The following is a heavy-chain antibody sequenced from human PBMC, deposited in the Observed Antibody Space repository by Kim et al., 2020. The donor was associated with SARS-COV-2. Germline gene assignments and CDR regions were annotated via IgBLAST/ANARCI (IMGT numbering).Heavy chain of an antibody. CDR1: GASISSSSYY. V-gene: IGHV4-39*01. CDR3: ARQAGIAARQVADF. CDR2: IFHSGST. D-gene: IGHD6-6*01. J-gene: IGHJ1*01. Sequence: SETLSLICNVSGASISSSSYYWGWLLQTPGKGLEWIGTIFHSGSTYYSPSLKSRLSISIDTSKSHFSLRLRSVSAADTGIYYCARQAGIAARQVADFWGQGTHVTVSS.